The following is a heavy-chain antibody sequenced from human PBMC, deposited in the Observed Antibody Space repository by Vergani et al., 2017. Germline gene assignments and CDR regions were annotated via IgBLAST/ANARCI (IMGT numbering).Heavy chain of an antibody. CDR1: GYTFTSYD. Sequence: QVQLVQSGAEVKKPGASVKVSCKASGYTFTSYDINWVRQATGQGLEWMGWMNPNSGNTGYAQKFQGRVTMTRNTSISTAYMELSSLRSEDTAVYYCARGRYSGSYQGRHDDAFDIWGQGTMVTVSS. CDR3: ARGRYSGSYQGRHDDAFDI. CDR2: MNPNSGNT. V-gene: IGHV1-8*01. J-gene: IGHJ3*02. D-gene: IGHD1-26*01.